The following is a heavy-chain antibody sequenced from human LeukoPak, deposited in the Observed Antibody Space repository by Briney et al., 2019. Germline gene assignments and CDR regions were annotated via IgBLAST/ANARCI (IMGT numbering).Heavy chain of an antibody. Sequence: GESLKISCKGSGYSFPNYWIGWVRQMPGKGLEWMGIIYPGDSDTTYKPSFQGQVTISADKSISTAYLQWSSLKASDTAMYYGGRSRAEKVPVWGSYRHHDAFDIWGQGTRVTVSS. D-gene: IGHD3-16*02. CDR2: IYPGDSDT. J-gene: IGHJ3*02. CDR1: GYSFPNYW. V-gene: IGHV5-51*01. CDR3: GRSRAEKVPVWGSYRHHDAFDI.